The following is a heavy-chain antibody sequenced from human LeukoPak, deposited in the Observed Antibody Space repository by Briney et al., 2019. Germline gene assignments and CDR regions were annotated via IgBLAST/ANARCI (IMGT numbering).Heavy chain of an antibody. CDR1: GFTFSSYA. V-gene: IGHV3-23*01. Sequence: GGSLRLSCAASGFTFSSYAMSWVRQAPGKGLEWVSAISGSGGSTYYADSVKGRFTISRDNAKSSLYLQMNSLRAEDTAVYYCARSPDSYHFYYDMDVWGQGTTVTVSS. J-gene: IGHJ6*02. CDR3: ARSPDSYHFYYDMDV. CDR2: ISGSGGST.